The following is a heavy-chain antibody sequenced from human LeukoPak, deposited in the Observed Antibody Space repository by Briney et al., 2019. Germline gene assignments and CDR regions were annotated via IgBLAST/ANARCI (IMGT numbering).Heavy chain of an antibody. V-gene: IGHV4-61*01. Sequence: PSETLSLTCTVSGGSFSSGSYYWSWIRQPPGKGLEWIGYIYYSGSTNYNPSLKSRVTISVDTSKNQFSLKLSSVTAADTAVYYCARDRGGSYTFDYWGQGTLVTVSS. D-gene: IGHD1-26*01. CDR3: ARDRGGSYTFDY. CDR1: GGSFSSGSYY. CDR2: IYYSGST. J-gene: IGHJ4*02.